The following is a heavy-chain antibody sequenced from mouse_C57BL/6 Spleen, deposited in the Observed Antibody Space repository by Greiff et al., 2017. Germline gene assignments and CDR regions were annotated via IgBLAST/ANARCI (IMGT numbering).Heavy chain of an antibody. CDR3: AREMGYDYFFAY. CDR2: IWSGGST. J-gene: IGHJ3*01. V-gene: IGHV2-2*01. Sequence: QVQLKESGPGLVQPSQSLSITCTVSGFSLTSYGVHWVRQSPGKGLEWLGVIWSGGSTDYNAAFISRLSISKDNSKSQVFFKMNSLQADDTAIYYCAREMGYDYFFAYWGQGTLVTVSA. D-gene: IGHD2-4*01. CDR1: GFSLTSYG.